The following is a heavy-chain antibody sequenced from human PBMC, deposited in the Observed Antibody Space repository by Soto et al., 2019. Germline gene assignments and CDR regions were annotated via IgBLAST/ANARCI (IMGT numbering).Heavy chain of an antibody. CDR1: GFTFSSYG. D-gene: IGHD5-18*01. Sequence: QVQLVESGGGVVQPGRSLRLSCAASGFTFSSYGMHWVRQAPGKGLEWVAVIWYDGSNKYYADSVKGRFTISRDNSKNTLYLQMNSLRAEDTAVYYCARELGYSYGYSFDYWGQGTLVTVSS. CDR3: ARELGYSYGYSFDY. V-gene: IGHV3-33*01. J-gene: IGHJ4*02. CDR2: IWYDGSNK.